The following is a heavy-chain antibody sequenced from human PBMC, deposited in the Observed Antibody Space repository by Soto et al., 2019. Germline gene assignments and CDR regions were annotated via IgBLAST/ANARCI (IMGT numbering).Heavy chain of an antibody. D-gene: IGHD2-21*01. V-gene: IGHV4-34*01. CDR3: ARGIPRDPSYNWFDP. J-gene: IGHJ5*02. CDR1: GGSFSGYY. Sequence: SETLSLTCAVYGGSFSGYYWSWIRQPPGKGLEWIGEINHSGSTNYNPSLKSRVTISVDTSKNQFSLKLSSVTAADTAVYYCARGIPRDPSYNWFDPWGQGTLVTVSS. CDR2: INHSGST.